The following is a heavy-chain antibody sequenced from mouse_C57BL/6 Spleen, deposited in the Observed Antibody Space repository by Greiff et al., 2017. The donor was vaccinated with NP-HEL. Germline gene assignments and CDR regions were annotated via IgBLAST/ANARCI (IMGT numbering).Heavy chain of an antibody. D-gene: IGHD1-1*01. CDR1: GYAFSSYW. J-gene: IGHJ4*01. V-gene: IGHV1-80*01. Sequence: QVQLKESGAELVKPGASVKISCKASGYAFSSYWMNWVKQRPGKGLEWIGQIYPGDGDTNYNGKFKGKATLTADKSSSTAYMQLSSRTSEDSAVYFCARHGSSYSYAMDYWGQGTSVTVSS. CDR2: IYPGDGDT. CDR3: ARHGSSYSYAMDY.